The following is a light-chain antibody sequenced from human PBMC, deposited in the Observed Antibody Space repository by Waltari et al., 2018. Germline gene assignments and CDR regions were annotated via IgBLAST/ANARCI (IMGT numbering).Light chain of an antibody. CDR1: QSVGRS. V-gene: IGKV3-20*01. CDR3: QHYVRLPAT. CDR2: GES. Sequence: EIVLTQSPVTLSLSPGEGATLSCRARQSVGRSLAWYQQKPGQAPRLLIYGESNRATGIPDRFSGSGSGTDFSLTISRLELEDFAVYYCQHYVRLPATFGQGTKVEIK. J-gene: IGKJ1*01.